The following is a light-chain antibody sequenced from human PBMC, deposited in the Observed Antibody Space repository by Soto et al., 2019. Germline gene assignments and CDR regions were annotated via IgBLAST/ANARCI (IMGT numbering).Light chain of an antibody. CDR2: GAS. CDR1: QSVSSN. V-gene: IGKV3-15*01. CDR3: QQYNNWPRDVYT. J-gene: IGKJ2*01. Sequence: EIVMTQSPATLSVSPGERATLSCRASQSVSSNLAWYQQKPGQAPRLLIYGASTRATGIPARFSGSGSGTEFTLTISSLQSEDFAVYYCQQYNNWPRDVYTFGQGTKLEIK.